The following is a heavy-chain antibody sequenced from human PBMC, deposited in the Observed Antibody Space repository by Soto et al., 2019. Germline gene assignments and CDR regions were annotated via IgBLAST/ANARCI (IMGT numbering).Heavy chain of an antibody. D-gene: IGHD6-13*01. V-gene: IGHV3-11*01. CDR3: ARDRGSSSWISWCYYYMDV. Sequence: GGSLRLSCAASGFTFSDYYMSWIRQAPGKGLEWVSYISSSGSTIYYADSVKGRFTISRDNARNSLYLQMNSLRAEDTAVYYCARDRGSSSWISWCYYYMDVWGKGTTVTVSS. CDR2: ISSSGSTI. J-gene: IGHJ6*03. CDR1: GFTFSDYY.